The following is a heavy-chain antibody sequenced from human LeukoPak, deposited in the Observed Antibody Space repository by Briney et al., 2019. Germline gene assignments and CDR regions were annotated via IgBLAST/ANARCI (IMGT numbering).Heavy chain of an antibody. CDR1: GFTFSNYA. J-gene: IGHJ4*02. V-gene: IGHV3-23*01. Sequence: GGSLRLSCVVSGFTFSNYAMTWVRQAPGKGLEWVSSIGGSGGDTHYADSVKGRFTISRDNFKNTLYLQMNSLRAEDTAVYYCAKGSGYSNGDASDYWGQGTLVTVSS. CDR2: IGGSGGDT. D-gene: IGHD5-18*01. CDR3: AKGSGYSNGDASDY.